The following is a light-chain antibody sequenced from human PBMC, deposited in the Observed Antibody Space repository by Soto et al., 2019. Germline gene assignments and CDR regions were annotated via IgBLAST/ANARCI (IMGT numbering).Light chain of an antibody. V-gene: IGLV1-40*01. Sequence: QSVLTQPPSVSGAPGQRVTISCTGSSSNIGAGYDVHWYQQLPGTAPKLLIYGNSNRPSGVPDRFSGSKSGTSASLAITGLQAEDEADYYCQSYDSSLSGVFGRGTKLTLL. CDR2: GNS. CDR1: SSNIGAGYD. CDR3: QSYDSSLSGV. J-gene: IGLJ2*01.